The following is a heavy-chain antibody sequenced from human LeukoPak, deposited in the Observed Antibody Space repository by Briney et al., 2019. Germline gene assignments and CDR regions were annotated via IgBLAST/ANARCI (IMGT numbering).Heavy chain of an antibody. CDR3: ARATWAAFDY. D-gene: IGHD2/OR15-2a*01. V-gene: IGHV4-59*12. J-gene: IGHJ4*02. Sequence: SETLSLTCTVSGGSISSYYWGWIRQPPGKGLEWIGYIYDSGSTDYNPSLKSRVTISVDTSKNQFSLKLSSVTAADTAVYYCARATWAAFDYWGQGTLVTVSS. CDR1: GGSISSYY. CDR2: IYDSGST.